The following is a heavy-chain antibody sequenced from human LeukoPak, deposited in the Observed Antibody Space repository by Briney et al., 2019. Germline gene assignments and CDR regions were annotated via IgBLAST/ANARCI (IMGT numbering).Heavy chain of an antibody. Sequence: GGSLRLSCAASGFTVDSNYLSWVRQAPGKGLEWVSTIYTGGNTYYAASVKGRSTISRDFSKNTVFLHMNSLRAEDTAMYYCARGDDSGYYDYFDYWGQGALVTVSS. CDR3: ARGDDSGYYDYFDY. D-gene: IGHD3-22*01. CDR2: IYTGGNT. CDR1: GFTVDSNY. J-gene: IGHJ4*02. V-gene: IGHV3-53*01.